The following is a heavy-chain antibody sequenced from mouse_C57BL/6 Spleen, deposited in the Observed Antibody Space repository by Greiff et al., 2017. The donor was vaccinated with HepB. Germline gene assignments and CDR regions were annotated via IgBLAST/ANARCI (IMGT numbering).Heavy chain of an antibody. CDR2: INPSSGYT. J-gene: IGHJ2*01. CDR1: GYTFTSYW. D-gene: IGHD2-4*01. Sequence: VQLQQSGAELAKPGASVKLSCKASGYTFTSYWMHWVKQRPGQGLEWIGYINPSSGYTKYNQKFKDKATLTAEKSSSTAYMQLISLTNAESAVYYCARGGYDYDGGDYFDYWGQGTTLTVSS. V-gene: IGHV1-7*01. CDR3: ARGGYDYDGGDYFDY.